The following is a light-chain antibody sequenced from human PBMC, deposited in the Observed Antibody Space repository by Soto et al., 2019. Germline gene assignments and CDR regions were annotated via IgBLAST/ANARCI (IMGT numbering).Light chain of an antibody. CDR2: EVS. CDR1: SSDVGAYNY. J-gene: IGLJ1*01. Sequence: QSALTQPASVSGSLGQSITISCTGTSSDVGAYNYVSWYQQQPGKAPKLMISEVSNRPSGVSNRFSGSKSGSTASLIISGLQDEEEADYYCCSFTSITTYVFGTGTKVTV. V-gene: IGLV2-14*01. CDR3: CSFTSITTYV.